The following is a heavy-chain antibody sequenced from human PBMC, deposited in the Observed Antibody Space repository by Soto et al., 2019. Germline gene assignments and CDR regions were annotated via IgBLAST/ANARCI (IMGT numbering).Heavy chain of an antibody. CDR2: IIPIPGTA. D-gene: IGHD2-2*01. V-gene: IGHV1-69*01. CDR3: ARSQGSSTSLEIYYYYYYGMDV. Sequence: QVQLVQSGAEVKKPGSSVKVSCKASGGTFSSYAISWVRQAPGQGLEWMGGIIPIPGTANYAQKFQGRVTMTADESTRTAYMERSSLRSEDTAVYYCARSQGSSTSLEIYYYYYYGMDVWGQGTTVTVSS. J-gene: IGHJ6*02. CDR1: GGTFSSYA.